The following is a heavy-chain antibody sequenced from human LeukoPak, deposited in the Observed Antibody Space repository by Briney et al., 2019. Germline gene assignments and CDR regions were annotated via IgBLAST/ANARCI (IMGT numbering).Heavy chain of an antibody. J-gene: IGHJ4*02. CDR2: ISSSSSTI. CDR3: ARDGGYSYGYALDY. CDR1: GFTFSSYS. Sequence: PGGSLRLSCAASGFTFSSYSMKWVRQAPGKGLEWVSYISSSSSTIYYADSVKGRFTISRDNAKNSLYLQMSSLRAEDTAVYYCARDGGYSYGYALDYWGQGTLVTVSS. V-gene: IGHV3-48*04. D-gene: IGHD5-18*01.